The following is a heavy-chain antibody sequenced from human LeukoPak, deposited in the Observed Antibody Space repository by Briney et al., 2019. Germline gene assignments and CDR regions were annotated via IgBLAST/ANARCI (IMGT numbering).Heavy chain of an antibody. Sequence: PGGSLRLSCAASGFTFDDYAMHWVRQAPGKGLEWVSLISWEGDPTYYADSVRGRFTISRDNSKNSLYLQMNSLTADDPAFDYCTRDNDYGSARNYFDHWGQGTLVSVSS. J-gene: IGHJ4*02. CDR2: ISWEGDPT. V-gene: IGHV3-43D*04. CDR3: TRDNDYGSARNYFDH. CDR1: GFTFDDYA. D-gene: IGHD3-10*01.